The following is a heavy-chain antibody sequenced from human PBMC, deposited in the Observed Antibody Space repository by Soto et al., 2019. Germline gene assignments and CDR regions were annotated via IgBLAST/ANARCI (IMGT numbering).Heavy chain of an antibody. CDR3: AKYTIREVIWFGSPIDY. D-gene: IGHD3-10*01. V-gene: IGHV3-30*18. J-gene: IGHJ4*02. CDR2: ISYDGSNK. Sequence: QVQLVESGGGVVQPGRSLRLSCAASGFTFSSYGMHWVRQAPGKGLEWVAVISYDGSNKYYADSVKGRFTISRDNSKNTLYLQMNSLRAEGTAVYYCAKYTIREVIWFGSPIDYWGQGTLVTVSS. CDR1: GFTFSSYG.